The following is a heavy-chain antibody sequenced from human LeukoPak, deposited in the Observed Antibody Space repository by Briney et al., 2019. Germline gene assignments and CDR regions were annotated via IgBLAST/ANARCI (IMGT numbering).Heavy chain of an antibody. Sequence: ASVKVSCKASGYTFSRYGISWVRQAPGQGLEWMGWISAFNGNTNHAQKLQDRVTMTTDTSTSTAYMELSSLRSEDTAVYYCARDGALGGSYPKYYGMDVWGQGTTVTVSS. J-gene: IGHJ6*02. CDR1: GYTFSRYG. CDR2: ISAFNGNT. CDR3: ARDGALGGSYPKYYGMDV. V-gene: IGHV1-18*01. D-gene: IGHD1-26*01.